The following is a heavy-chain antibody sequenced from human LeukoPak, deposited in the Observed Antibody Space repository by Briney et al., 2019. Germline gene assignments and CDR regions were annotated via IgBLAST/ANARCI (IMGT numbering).Heavy chain of an antibody. CDR2: INHSGST. D-gene: IGHD5-18*01. Sequence: ASETLSLTCAVYGGSFSGYYWSWIRQPPGKGLEWLGEINHSGSTNYNPSLKSRVTISVDTSKNQFSLKLSSVTAADTAVYYCARRIRGYSYGYLGYWGQGTLVTVSS. J-gene: IGHJ4*02. CDR1: GGSFSGYY. V-gene: IGHV4-34*01. CDR3: ARRIRGYSYGYLGY.